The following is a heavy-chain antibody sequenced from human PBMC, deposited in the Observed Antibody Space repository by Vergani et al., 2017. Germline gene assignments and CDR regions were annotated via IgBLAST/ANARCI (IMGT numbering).Heavy chain of an antibody. CDR2: IYSGGST. V-gene: IGHV3-66*01. CDR1: GFTVSSNY. J-gene: IGHJ3*02. Sequence: EVQLVESGGGLVQPGGSLRLSCAASGFTVSSNYMSWVRQAPGKGLEWVSVIYSGGSTYYADSVKCRFNISRDNSKNTLYLQMNSLRAEDTAVYYCARELEPDAFDIWGQGTMVTVSS. D-gene: IGHD3-3*01. CDR3: ARELEPDAFDI.